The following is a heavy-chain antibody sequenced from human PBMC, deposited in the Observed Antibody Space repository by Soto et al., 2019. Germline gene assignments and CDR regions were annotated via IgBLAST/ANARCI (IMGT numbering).Heavy chain of an antibody. J-gene: IGHJ3*02. D-gene: IGHD3-16*01. Sequence: QVQLVESGGGVVQPGRSLRLSCAASGFTFSSYGMHWVRQAPGKGLEWVAVIWYDGSNKYYADSVKGRFTISRDNSKNTLYLQMNSLRAEDTAVYYCARVMITFGGTKDAFDIWGQGTMVTVSS. CDR2: IWYDGSNK. CDR1: GFTFSSYG. V-gene: IGHV3-33*01. CDR3: ARVMITFGGTKDAFDI.